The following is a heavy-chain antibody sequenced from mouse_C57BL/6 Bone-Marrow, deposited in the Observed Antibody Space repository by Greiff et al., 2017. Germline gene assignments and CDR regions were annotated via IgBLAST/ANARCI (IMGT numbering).Heavy chain of an antibody. CDR1: GFNIKNTY. V-gene: IGHV14-3*01. CDR3: AGWLLSYAMDY. D-gene: IGHD2-3*01. CDR2: IDPANGNT. J-gene: IGHJ4*01. Sequence: EVMLVESVAELVRPGASVKLSCTASGFNIKNTYMHWVKQRPEQGLEWIGRIDPANGNTKYAPKFQGKATITADTSSNTAYLQLSILTSEDTAIYCCAGWLLSYAMDYWGQGTSVTVSS.